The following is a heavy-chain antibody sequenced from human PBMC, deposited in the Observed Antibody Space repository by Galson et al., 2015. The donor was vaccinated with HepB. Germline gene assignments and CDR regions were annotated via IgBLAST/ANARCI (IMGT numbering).Heavy chain of an antibody. D-gene: IGHD2-2*01. Sequence: SLRLSCAASGFTFSSYAMHWVRQAPGKGLEWAAVISYDGTNKYYADSVKGRFTISRDNSKNTLYLQMNSLRAEDTAVYYCARDRGYCTSTSCSNWFDPWGQGTLVTVSS. CDR1: GFTFSSYA. V-gene: IGHV3-30-3*01. CDR2: ISYDGTNK. CDR3: ARDRGYCTSTSCSNWFDP. J-gene: IGHJ5*02.